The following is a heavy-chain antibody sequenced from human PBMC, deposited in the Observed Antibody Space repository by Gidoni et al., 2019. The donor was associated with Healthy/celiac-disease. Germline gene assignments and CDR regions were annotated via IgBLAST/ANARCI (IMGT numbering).Heavy chain of an antibody. V-gene: IGHV3-30-3*01. D-gene: IGHD5-12*01. Sequence: QVQLVESGGGVVQHGRSLGLYCAASGFAFSSYAMPWVRQDPGKGLEWLAVISYDGSNNYYADSVKGRFTISTDNSKNTLYLQMNSLRAEDTAVYYCARGGDIVATIGREVGTQDAFDIWGQGTMVTVSS. CDR3: ARGGDIVATIGREVGTQDAFDI. CDR2: ISYDGSNN. J-gene: IGHJ3*02. CDR1: GFAFSSYA.